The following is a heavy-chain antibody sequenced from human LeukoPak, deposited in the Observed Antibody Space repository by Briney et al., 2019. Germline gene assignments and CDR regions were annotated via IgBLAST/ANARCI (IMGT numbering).Heavy chain of an antibody. CDR2: ISSSSSTI. CDR1: GFTFSSYS. Sequence: PGGSLRLSCTASGFTFSSYSLNWVRQAPGKGLEWASYISSSSSTIYYADSVKGRFTISRDNAKNSLYLQMNSLRAEDTAVYYCARGRKAAAGTPTFDYWGQGTLVTVSS. V-gene: IGHV3-48*01. CDR3: ARGRKAAAGTPTFDY. J-gene: IGHJ4*02. D-gene: IGHD6-13*01.